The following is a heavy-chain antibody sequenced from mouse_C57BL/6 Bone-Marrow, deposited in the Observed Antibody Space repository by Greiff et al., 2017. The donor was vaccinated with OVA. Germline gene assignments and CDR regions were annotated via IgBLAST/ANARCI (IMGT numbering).Heavy chain of an antibody. CDR2: IDPNSGGT. D-gene: IGHD1-1*01. Sequence: VQLQQPGAELVKPGASVKLSCKASGYTFTSYWMHWVKQRPGRGLEWIGRIDPNSGGTKYNEKFKSKATLTVDKPSSTAYMQRSSLTSEDSAVYYCARYGYYGSDYFDVWGTGTTVTVSS. CDR1: GYTFTSYW. CDR3: ARYGYYGSDYFDV. J-gene: IGHJ1*03. V-gene: IGHV1-72*01.